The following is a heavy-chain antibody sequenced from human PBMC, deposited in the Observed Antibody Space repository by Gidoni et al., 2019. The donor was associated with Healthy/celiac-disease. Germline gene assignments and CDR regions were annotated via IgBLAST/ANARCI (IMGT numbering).Heavy chain of an antibody. CDR2: ISDDGSNK. J-gene: IGHJ4*02. CDR1: GLTFRSYA. CDR3: AREGEISDFWSGYFGY. D-gene: IGHD3-3*01. V-gene: IGHV3-30-3*01. Sequence: QVQLVESGGGVVQPGRSLRLSCPASGLTFRSYARQWVSQAPGKGLEWVVVISDDGSNKYYADSVKGRFTISRDNTKNTLDLQMNSLRAEDTAVYYCAREGEISDFWSGYFGYWGQGTLVTVSS.